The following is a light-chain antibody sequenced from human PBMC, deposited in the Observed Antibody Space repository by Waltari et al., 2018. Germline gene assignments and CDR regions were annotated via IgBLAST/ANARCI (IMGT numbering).Light chain of an antibody. CDR3: QQYGSSPWT. CDR2: GAS. J-gene: IGKJ1*01. CDR1: QSVSSSS. Sequence: TVLTQSPGTLSLSPGERATLSCRASQSVSSSSLAWYQLKSGQAPRLLIYGASSRATGIPDRFSGSWSGTDFTLTISRLEPEDFAVYYCQQYGSSPWTFGQGTKVEVK. V-gene: IGKV3-20*01.